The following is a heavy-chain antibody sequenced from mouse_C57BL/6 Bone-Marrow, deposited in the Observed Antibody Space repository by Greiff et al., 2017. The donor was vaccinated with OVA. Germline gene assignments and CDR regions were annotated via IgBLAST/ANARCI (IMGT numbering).Heavy chain of an antibody. CDR3: ARRNYYGYDGAMDY. CDR2: INPNNGGT. V-gene: IGHV1-18*01. CDR1: GYTFTDYN. Sequence: EVQLQQSGPELVKPGASVKIPCKASGYTFTDYNMDWVKQSHGKSLEWIGDINPNNGGTIYNQKFKGKATLTVDKSSSTAYMELRSLTSEDTAVYYCARRNYYGYDGAMDYWGQGTSVTVSS. J-gene: IGHJ4*01. D-gene: IGHD2-2*01.